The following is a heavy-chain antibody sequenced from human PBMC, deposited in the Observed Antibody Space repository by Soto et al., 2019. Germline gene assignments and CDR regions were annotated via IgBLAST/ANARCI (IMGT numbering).Heavy chain of an antibody. CDR3: AREGFYAIDV. CDR2: ISSSGETV. J-gene: IGHJ6*02. CDR1: GFTFTSYG. Sequence: GGSLRISCEVSGFTFTSYGRSWVRQSPGKGLEWVAYISSSGETVHYAGSVQGRFTISRDNAKNSLYLQMSSLGAEDTAVYYCAREGFYAIDVWGHGTTVTVSS. D-gene: IGHD2-2*01. V-gene: IGHV3-48*03.